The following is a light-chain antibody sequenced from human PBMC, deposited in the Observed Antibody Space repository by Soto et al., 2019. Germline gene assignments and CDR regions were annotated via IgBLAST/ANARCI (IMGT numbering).Light chain of an antibody. CDR2: DVY. V-gene: IGLV2-14*01. J-gene: IGLJ1*01. CDR1: SSDVGGFNY. Sequence: QSALTQPASVSGSPGQSITISCTGTSSDVGGFNYVSWYQQHPGKDPKLLIFDVYSRPSGISNRFSGSKSGNTASLTISGLQAEDEADYYCSSYTTSSSYVFGAATKVTV. CDR3: SSYTTSSSYV.